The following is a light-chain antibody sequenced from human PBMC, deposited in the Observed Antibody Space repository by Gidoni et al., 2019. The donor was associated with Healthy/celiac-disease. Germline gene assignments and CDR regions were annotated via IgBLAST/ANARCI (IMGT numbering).Light chain of an antibody. V-gene: IGLV3-21*02. CDR3: QVWDSSSDLVV. Sequence: SYVLTPPPSVSVAPGQTARITCGGNNIGSKSVHWYQQKPGQAPVLVVYDDSDRPSGLPERFSGSNSGNTATLTISRVEAGDEADYYCQVWDSSSDLVVFGGGTKLTVL. CDR2: DDS. J-gene: IGLJ2*01. CDR1: NIGSKS.